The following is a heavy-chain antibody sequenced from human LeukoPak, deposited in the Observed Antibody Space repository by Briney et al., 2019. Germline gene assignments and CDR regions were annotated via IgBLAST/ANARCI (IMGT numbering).Heavy chain of an antibody. CDR1: GYTFTDCY. CDR3: ARLPQGGWQ. J-gene: IGHJ4*02. Sequence: ASVLVTCKAAGYTFTDCYRHWVRQAPGQGLEWMGWIKPRSGDTNYAQKFQGRVTMTRDTSISTAYMELSSLKSDDTAVYYCARLPQGGWQWARETLVTVSS. V-gene: IGHV1-2*02. D-gene: IGHD3-16*01. CDR2: IKPRSGDT.